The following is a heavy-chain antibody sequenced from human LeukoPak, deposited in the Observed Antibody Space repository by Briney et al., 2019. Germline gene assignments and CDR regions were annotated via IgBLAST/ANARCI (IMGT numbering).Heavy chain of an antibody. D-gene: IGHD3-9*01. CDR2: IYYSGST. Sequence: SQTQSLTCTVSGGSISSGDYYWSWIRQPPGKGLEWIGYIYYSGSTYYNPSLKSRVTISVDTSKNQFSLKLSSVTAADTAVYYCARLYYDILTGYLEGAFDIWGQGTMVTVSS. CDR1: GGSISSGDYY. J-gene: IGHJ3*02. CDR3: ARLYYDILTGYLEGAFDI. V-gene: IGHV4-30-4*01.